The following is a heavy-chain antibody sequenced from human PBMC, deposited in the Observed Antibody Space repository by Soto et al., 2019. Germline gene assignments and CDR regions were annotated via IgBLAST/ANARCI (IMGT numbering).Heavy chain of an antibody. J-gene: IGHJ6*02. D-gene: IGHD2-21*01. CDR2: TFSGGNT. CDR1: GFSISSNY. V-gene: IGHV3-53*02. CDR3: ARKPPSAIQGWAFGMDV. Sequence: ELQLVETGGGLIQTGGSLRLSCAASGFSISSNYIAWVRRPPGKGLEWVSTTFSGGNTEYAASVKGRCSISRDNYKNTLYLQMDNLRVEDTAVYYCARKPPSAIQGWAFGMDVWGQGTTVSVSS.